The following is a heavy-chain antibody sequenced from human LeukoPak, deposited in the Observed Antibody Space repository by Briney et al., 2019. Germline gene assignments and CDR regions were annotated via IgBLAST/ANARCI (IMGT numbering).Heavy chain of an antibody. Sequence: GGSLRLSCAPSGFTFNNFAMSWVRQAPGKGLEWVSTINNGGGSTYYADSVKGRFTISRDNAKRSLYLQMNSLRDEDTAVYYCARDPASGGFDSWGQGILVTVSS. J-gene: IGHJ4*02. V-gene: IGHV3-23*01. CDR3: ARDPASGGFDS. CDR2: INNGGGST. CDR1: GFTFNNFA. D-gene: IGHD2-15*01.